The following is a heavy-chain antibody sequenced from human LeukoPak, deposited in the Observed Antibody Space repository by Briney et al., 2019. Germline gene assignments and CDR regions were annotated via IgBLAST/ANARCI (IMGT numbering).Heavy chain of an antibody. J-gene: IGHJ6*02. CDR1: GFTFSSYA. CDR2: ISYDGSNK. Sequence: GRSLRLSCAASGFTFSSYAMHWVRQAPGKGLEWVAVISYDGSNKYYADSVKGRFTISRDNSKNTLYLQMNSLRAEDTAVYYCARDAYCGGDCYSLDYYGMDVWGQGTTVTGSS. V-gene: IGHV3-30-3*01. D-gene: IGHD2-21*02. CDR3: ARDAYCGGDCYSLDYYGMDV.